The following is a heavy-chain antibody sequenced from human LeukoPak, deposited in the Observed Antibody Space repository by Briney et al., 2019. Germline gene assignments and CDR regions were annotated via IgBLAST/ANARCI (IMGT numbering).Heavy chain of an antibody. D-gene: IGHD1-1*01. J-gene: IGHJ4*02. CDR1: GFTFSSYW. CDR2: IKQDGSEK. Sequence: PGGSLRLSCAASGFTFSSYWMSWVRQAPRKGLEWVANIKQDGSEKYYVDSVKGRFTISRDNAKNSLYLQMNSLRAEDTAVYYCARDELMGYTTPFDYWGQGTLVTVSS. CDR3: ARDELMGYTTPFDY. V-gene: IGHV3-7*01.